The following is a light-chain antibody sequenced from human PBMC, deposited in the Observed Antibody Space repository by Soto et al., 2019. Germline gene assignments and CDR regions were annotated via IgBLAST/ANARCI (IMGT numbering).Light chain of an antibody. CDR1: QSLSGNY. CDR2: GAS. V-gene: IGKV3-20*01. J-gene: IGKJ5*01. Sequence: EIVLTQSPGTLSLSPGERVTLSCRASQSLSGNYLAWYQQKPGQAPKFLIYGASNRATGIPDRFSGGGSGTDFALTINRLEPEDFAVYYCQQYGHSPITFGQGTRLEIK. CDR3: QQYGHSPIT.